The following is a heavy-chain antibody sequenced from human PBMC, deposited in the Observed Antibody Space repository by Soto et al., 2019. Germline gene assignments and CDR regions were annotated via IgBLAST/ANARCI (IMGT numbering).Heavy chain of an antibody. CDR2: ISGTGDTI. J-gene: IGHJ6*02. CDR1: GFTFLSYG. V-gene: IGHV3-48*02. Sequence: EVQLVESGGGLVQPGGSLRLSCAAYGFTFLSYGMNWVRQAPGKGLEWISYISGTGDTIYYAGSVKGRFTISRDNARKSLYLQVHSLREGDTAVYYCARYCSGGSCAPADYYYAMDVWGQGPTVTVS. CDR3: ARYCSGGSCAPADYYYAMDV. D-gene: IGHD2-15*01.